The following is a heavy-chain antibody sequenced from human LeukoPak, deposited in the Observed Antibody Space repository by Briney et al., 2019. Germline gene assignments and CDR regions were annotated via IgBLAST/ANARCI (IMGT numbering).Heavy chain of an antibody. Sequence: SETLSLTCTVSGDSIGSRSHYWVWMRQPPGKGLEWIGSIYSSGGTYYRPSLESRVTVAVDTSKNQFSLTLTSVTAADTAVYYCVRRSDCSTTSCYFYHGMDVWGQGTTVTVSS. J-gene: IGHJ6*02. CDR3: VRRSDCSTTSCYFYHGMDV. V-gene: IGHV4-39*01. CDR2: IYSSGGT. D-gene: IGHD2-2*01. CDR1: GDSIGSRSHY.